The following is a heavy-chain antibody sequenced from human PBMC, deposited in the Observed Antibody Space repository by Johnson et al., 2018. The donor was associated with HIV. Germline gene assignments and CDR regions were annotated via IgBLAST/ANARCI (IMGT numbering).Heavy chain of an antibody. D-gene: IGHD5-18*01. CDR1: GFTFSSYA. V-gene: IGHV3-30*14. J-gene: IGHJ3*02. CDR2: IYSGDTT. Sequence: QVQLVESGGGVVQPGRSLRLSCAASGFTFSSYAMHWVRQAPGKGLEWVAVIYSGDTTYYADSVKGRFTISRDNSKNTLYLQMNSLRAEDTAVYYCARAYSYGAFDIWGLGTKVTVSS. CDR3: ARAYSYGAFDI.